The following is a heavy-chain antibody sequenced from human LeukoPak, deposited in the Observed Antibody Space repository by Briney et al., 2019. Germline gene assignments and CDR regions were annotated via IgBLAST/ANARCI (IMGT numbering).Heavy chain of an antibody. CDR2: IYYDGST. V-gene: IGHV4-59*01. CDR1: GGFISNYY. CDR3: ARITRPLAPIDY. Sequence: SETLSLICTGSGGFISNYYWSWIRQPPGKGLEWVGYIYYDGSTNYNPSLTSRVTISVDSSKNQLSLKVSSVTAAATALYYCARITRPLAPIDYWGQGALVTVSS. J-gene: IGHJ4*02. D-gene: IGHD1-14*01.